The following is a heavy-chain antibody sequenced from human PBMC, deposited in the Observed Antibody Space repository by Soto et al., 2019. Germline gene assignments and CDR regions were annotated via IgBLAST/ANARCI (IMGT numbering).Heavy chain of an antibody. CDR2: LHTDGSHP. V-gene: IGHV3-74*01. CDR1: GFTFNYYW. J-gene: IGHJ4*02. CDR3: ARGGDPDY. Sequence: EVQLVESGGGLVQPGGSLSLSCVASGFTFNYYWMQWVRQAPGKGLMWVSRLHTDGSHPDYADSVKGRFTISRDNAQNTLYLQMNKLRAEDTAVYYCARGGDPDYWGQGTLVSVSS. D-gene: IGHD2-21*02.